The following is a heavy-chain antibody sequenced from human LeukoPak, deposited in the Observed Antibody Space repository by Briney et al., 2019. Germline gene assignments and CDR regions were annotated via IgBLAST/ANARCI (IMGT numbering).Heavy chain of an antibody. J-gene: IGHJ3*02. Sequence: GESLKISCKGSGYSFTSYWIGWVRQMPGKGLEWMGIIYPGDSDTRYSPSFQGQVTISADRSITTAYLQWSSLKASDTAMYFCARAFRSRDAFDIWGQGTMITVSS. CDR2: IYPGDSDT. CDR1: GYSFTSYW. V-gene: IGHV5-51*01. D-gene: IGHD2/OR15-2a*01. CDR3: ARAFRSRDAFDI.